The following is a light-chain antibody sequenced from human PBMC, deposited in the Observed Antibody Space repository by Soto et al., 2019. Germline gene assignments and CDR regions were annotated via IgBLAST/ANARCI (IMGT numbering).Light chain of an antibody. CDR3: SAYTIRNTPL. J-gene: IGLJ2*01. CDR2: DVS. V-gene: IGLV2-14*03. Sequence: QSVLTQPASVSGSPGQSITISCIGTRNDIGGYNFVSWYQQHPGEAPQLMIYDVSHRPSGISNRFSGSRSGNTASLTISGLQAEDEADYYCSAYTIRNTPLFGTGTKLTVL. CDR1: RNDIGGYNF.